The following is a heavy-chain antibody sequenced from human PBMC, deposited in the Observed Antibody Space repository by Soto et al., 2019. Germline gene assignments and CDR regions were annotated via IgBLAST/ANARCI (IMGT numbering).Heavy chain of an antibody. J-gene: IGHJ3*02. D-gene: IGHD1-26*01. V-gene: IGHV3-30-3*01. CDR2: ISYYGSNK. Sequence: GGSLRLSCAASGFTFSSYAMHWVRQAPGKGLEWVAVISYYGSNKYYADSVKGRFTISRDNSKNTLYLQMNSLRAEDTAVYYCARGLLRAFDIWGQGTMVTVSS. CDR1: GFTFSSYA. CDR3: ARGLLRAFDI.